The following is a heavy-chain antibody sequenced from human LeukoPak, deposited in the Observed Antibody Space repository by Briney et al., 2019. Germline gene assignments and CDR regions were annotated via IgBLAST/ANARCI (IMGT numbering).Heavy chain of an antibody. Sequence: PGGSLRLSCAASGFSFSSYGMHWVRQAPGKGPEWVAFIRFDGSDKYNADSVKGRFTISRDNSKNTLYLQMNSLTTEDTAVYYCAKGPLYYDSSGYYPEYWGQGTLVTVSS. CDR2: IRFDGSDK. D-gene: IGHD3-22*01. J-gene: IGHJ4*02. CDR1: GFSFSSYG. V-gene: IGHV3-30*02. CDR3: AKGPLYYDSSGYYPEY.